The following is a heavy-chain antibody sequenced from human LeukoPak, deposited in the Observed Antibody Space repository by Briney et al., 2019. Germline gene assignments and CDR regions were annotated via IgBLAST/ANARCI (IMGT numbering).Heavy chain of an antibody. CDR1: GFTFSSYG. CDR2: IRYDGSNK. CDR3: AKTRLHSSTFEYYYYMDV. V-gene: IGHV3-30*02. D-gene: IGHD2-2*01. Sequence: GGSLRLSCAASGFTFSSYGMHWVRQAPGKGLEWVAFIRYDGSNKYYADSVKGRFTISRDNSKNTLYLQMNSLRAEDTAVYYCAKTRLHSSTFEYYYYMDVWGKGTTVTVSS. J-gene: IGHJ6*03.